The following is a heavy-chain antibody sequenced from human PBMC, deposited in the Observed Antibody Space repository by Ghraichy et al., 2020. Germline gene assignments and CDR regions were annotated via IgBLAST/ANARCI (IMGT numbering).Heavy chain of an antibody. CDR3: VKFSGQQLPNYHFGY. CDR1: GFNFNTHA. J-gene: IGHJ4*01. V-gene: IGHV3-23*01. Sequence: GESLNISCATSGFNFNTHAMTWVRQAPGKGLECVAAVRATSGITYYAESVKGRFTVIRDSSKTTLSLQMNNLGPEDTAIYYCVKFSGQQLPNYHFGYWGHGTRVTASS. CDR2: VRATSGIT. D-gene: IGHD3-10*01.